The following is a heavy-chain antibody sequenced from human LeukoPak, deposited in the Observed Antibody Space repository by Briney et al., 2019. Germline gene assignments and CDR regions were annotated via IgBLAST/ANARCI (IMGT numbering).Heavy chain of an antibody. Sequence: SETLSLTCTVSGGSISSYYWSWIRQPPGKGLEWIGYIYYSGSTNYNPSLKSRVTISVDTSKNQFSLKLSSVTAAGTAVYYCARDAEGSGYYYDRALDIWGQGTMVTVSS. V-gene: IGHV4-59*01. CDR2: IYYSGST. D-gene: IGHD3-22*01. CDR3: ARDAEGSGYYYDRALDI. J-gene: IGHJ3*02. CDR1: GGSISSYY.